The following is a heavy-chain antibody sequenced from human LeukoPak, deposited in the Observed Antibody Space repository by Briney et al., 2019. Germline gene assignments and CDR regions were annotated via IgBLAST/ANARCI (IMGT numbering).Heavy chain of an antibody. D-gene: IGHD3-10*01. CDR2: INWNGVST. CDR3: ARVLRGSGSYYPCDY. V-gene: IGHV3-20*04. Sequence: GGSLRLSCAASGFTFDEYVMNWVRQAPGKGLEWVSGINWNGVSTAYADSVKGRFTISRDNAKNSLSLQINSLRAEDTALYYCARVLRGSGSYYPCDYWGQGTLVTVSS. J-gene: IGHJ4*02. CDR1: GFTFDEYV.